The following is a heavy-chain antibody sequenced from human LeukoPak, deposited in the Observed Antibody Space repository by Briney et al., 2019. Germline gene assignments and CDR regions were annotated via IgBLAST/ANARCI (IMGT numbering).Heavy chain of an antibody. V-gene: IGHV3-30*02. CDR3: AKIDDTYYFDY. D-gene: IGHD1-1*01. CDR1: GFASSSYG. Sequence: PGWSLRLSCAASGFASSSYGMHWVRQAPGTGVEGVAFLRYDGSNKYYADSVKGRFTISRDNSKNTLYLQMNSLRTEDTAVYYCAKIDDTYYFDYWGQGTLVTVSS. CDR2: LRYDGSNK. J-gene: IGHJ4*02.